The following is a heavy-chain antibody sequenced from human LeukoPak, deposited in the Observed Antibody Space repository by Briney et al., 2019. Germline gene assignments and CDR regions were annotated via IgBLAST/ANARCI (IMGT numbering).Heavy chain of an antibody. Sequence: PSETLSLTCSVSGGSISSTSYYWGWIRQPPGKGLEWIGSIYYSGSTYYNPPLKSRVTVSVDTSKNQFSLKLSSVTAADTAVYYCVRVRGRNLPNDYWGQGTLVTVSS. J-gene: IGHJ4*02. CDR1: GGSISSTSYY. V-gene: IGHV4-39*02. CDR3: VRVRGRNLPNDY. CDR2: IYYSGST. D-gene: IGHD1-14*01.